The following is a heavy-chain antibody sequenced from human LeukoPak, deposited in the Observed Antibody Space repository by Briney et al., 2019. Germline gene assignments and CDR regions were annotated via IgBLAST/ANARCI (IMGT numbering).Heavy chain of an antibody. J-gene: IGHJ4*02. D-gene: IGHD1-1*01. Sequence: GASVKVSCKASGYTFTDYYFHWVRQVPGQGLECMGWINPNTGGTNYPQKFQGRVTMTRDTATSTAYMELSRLRSDDTAVYYCARERSTGLSHPARATNLEYYFDYWGQGTLVTVSS. V-gene: IGHV1-2*02. CDR2: INPNTGGT. CDR3: ARERSTGLSHPARATNLEYYFDY. CDR1: GYTFTDYY.